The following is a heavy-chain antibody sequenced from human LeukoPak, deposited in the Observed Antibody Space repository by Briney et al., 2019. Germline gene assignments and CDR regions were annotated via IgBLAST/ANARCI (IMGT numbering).Heavy chain of an antibody. CDR2: IYYSGST. D-gene: IGHD3-22*01. J-gene: IGHJ4*02. CDR3: ARMYCDSSGYFYYFDY. Sequence: SETLSLTCTVSGGSISSYYWSWIRQPPGKGLEWIGYIYYSGSTNYNPSLKSRVTISVDTSKNQFSLKLSSVTAADTAVYYCARMYCDSSGYFYYFDYWGQGTLVTVSS. CDR1: GGSISSYY. V-gene: IGHV4-59*08.